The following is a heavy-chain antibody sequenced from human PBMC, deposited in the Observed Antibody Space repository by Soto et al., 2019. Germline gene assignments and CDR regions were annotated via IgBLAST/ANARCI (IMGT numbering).Heavy chain of an antibody. CDR2: ISGSGSFT. CDR3: AKIPTGSGSSKFDY. V-gene: IGHV3-23*01. D-gene: IGHD3-10*01. J-gene: IGHJ4*02. Sequence: DVQLLEAGGGLMKPGGSLRLSCAASGFTFRTYAMNWVRQAPGKGLEWISAISGSGSFTHYADSVRGRFTISRDNSQNQLYLQMNNLRGDDTAMYYCAKIPTGSGSSKFDYWGKGIQVTVSS. CDR1: GFTFRTYA.